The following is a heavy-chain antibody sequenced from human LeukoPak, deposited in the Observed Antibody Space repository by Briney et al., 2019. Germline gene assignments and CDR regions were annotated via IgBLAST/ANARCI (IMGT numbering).Heavy chain of an antibody. CDR1: GYTFTGYY. Sequence: GASVKVSCKASGYTFTGYYMHWVRQAPGQGLEWMGWINPNSGGTNYAQKFQGRVTMTRDTSISTAYMELSRLRSDDTAVYYCACSGKTLYYYYYYYMDVWGKGTTVTVSS. CDR3: ACSGKTLYYYYYYYMDV. D-gene: IGHD2-15*01. CDR2: INPNSGGT. J-gene: IGHJ6*03. V-gene: IGHV1-2*02.